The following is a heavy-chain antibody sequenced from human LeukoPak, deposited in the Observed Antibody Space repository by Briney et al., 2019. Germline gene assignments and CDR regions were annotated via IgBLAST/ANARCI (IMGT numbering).Heavy chain of an antibody. CDR1: GGTFSSYA. J-gene: IGHJ4*02. CDR3: ARGVHYYDSSGFYGGDY. CDR2: ISAYNGNT. Sequence: ASVKVSCKASGGTFSSYAISWVRQAPGQGLEWMGWISAYNGNTNYAQKLQGRVTMTTDTSTSTAYMELRSLRSDDTAVYYCARGVHYYDSSGFYGGDYWGQGTLVTVSS. V-gene: IGHV1-18*01. D-gene: IGHD3-22*01.